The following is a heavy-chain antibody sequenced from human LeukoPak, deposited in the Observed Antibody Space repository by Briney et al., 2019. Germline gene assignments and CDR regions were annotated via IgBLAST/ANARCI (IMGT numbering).Heavy chain of an antibody. J-gene: IGHJ4*01. Sequence: ASVKVSCQASGYSFTTYYIHWVRQAPGHGLEWMGRINPISGGTDFAQKFRGRVTMTRDTSINTAYMELSSLRFDDTAIYYCARLSRLEPLHNWGQGTQVTVSS. CDR3: ARLSRLEPLHN. D-gene: IGHD3-16*02. CDR1: GYSFTTYY. CDR2: INPISGGT. V-gene: IGHV1-2*06.